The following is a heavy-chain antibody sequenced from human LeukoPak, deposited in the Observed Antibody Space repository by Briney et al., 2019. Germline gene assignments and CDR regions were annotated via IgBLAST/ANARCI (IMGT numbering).Heavy chain of an antibody. CDR2: ISFSGGST. CDR1: GFTFSGSA. CDR3: ARGFRWFDP. Sequence: GGSLRLSCAASGFTFSGSAMSWVRQAPGKGLEWVSLISFSGGSTYYADSVKGRFTISRDNAKNTLYLQMNSLRAEDTAVYYCARGFRWFDPWGQGTLVTVSS. J-gene: IGHJ5*02. V-gene: IGHV3-23*01.